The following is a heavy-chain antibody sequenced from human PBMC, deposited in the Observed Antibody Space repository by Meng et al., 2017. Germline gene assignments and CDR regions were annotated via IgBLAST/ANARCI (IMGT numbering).Heavy chain of an antibody. CDR3: ARDGPHTHS. CDR1: GFTFSSYA. CDR2: ISSSSSYI. V-gene: IGHV3-21*01. D-gene: IGHD2-2*02. J-gene: IGHJ5*02. Sequence: EVERVESGGGLVQPGGSLRLSCAASGFTFSSYAMSWVRQAPGKGLEWVSAISSSSSYIYYADSVKGRFTISRDNAKNSLYLQMNSLGAEDTAVYYCARDGPHTHSWGQGTLVTVSS.